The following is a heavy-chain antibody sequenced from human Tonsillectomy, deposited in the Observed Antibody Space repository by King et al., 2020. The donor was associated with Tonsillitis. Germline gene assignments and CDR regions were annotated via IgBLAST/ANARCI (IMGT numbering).Heavy chain of an antibody. J-gene: IGHJ3*02. CDR1: GGSISSYY. CDR2: IYYSGST. D-gene: IGHD3-22*01. Sequence: VQLQESGPGLVKPSETLSLTCIVSGGSISSYYWTWIRQPPGEGLEWIGYIYYSGSTNYNPSLKSRVTISVDTSKNQFSLKLSSVTAADTAMYYCARQTYYYDSSGNSDTFDIWGHGTMVAVSS. CDR3: ARQTYYYDSSGNSDTFDI. V-gene: IGHV4-59*08.